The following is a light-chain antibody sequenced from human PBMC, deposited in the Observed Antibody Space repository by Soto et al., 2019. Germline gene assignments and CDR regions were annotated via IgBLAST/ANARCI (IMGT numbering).Light chain of an antibody. V-gene: IGKV1-5*03. Sequence: DIQMTQSPSPLSGSVGDRVTITCRASQTSSSWLAWYQQKPGKAPKLLIYKAATLKSGVPSRFSGSGSGTEFTLTIISLQPDDFATYYCQHYNSYSEAFGQGTKGDIK. J-gene: IGKJ1*01. CDR2: KAA. CDR1: QTSSSW. CDR3: QHYNSYSEA.